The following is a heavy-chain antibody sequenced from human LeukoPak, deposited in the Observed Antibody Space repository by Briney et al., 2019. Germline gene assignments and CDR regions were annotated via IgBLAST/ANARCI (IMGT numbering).Heavy chain of an antibody. CDR2: INSNGGNT. J-gene: IGHJ4*02. V-gene: IGHV3-64*01. Sequence: GGSLRLSCAASGFTFSNAWMSWVRQAPGKGLEYVSGINSNGGNTYYANSVKGRFTISRDNSKNTLYLQMGSLRAEDMAVYYCARVSPDYGEAFDYWGQGTLVTVSS. D-gene: IGHD4-17*01. CDR1: GFTFSNAW. CDR3: ARVSPDYGEAFDY.